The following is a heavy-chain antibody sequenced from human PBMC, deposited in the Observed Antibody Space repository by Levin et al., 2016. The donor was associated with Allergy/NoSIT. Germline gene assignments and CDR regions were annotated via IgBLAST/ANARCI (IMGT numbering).Heavy chain of an antibody. Sequence: IYAGGSTSYADSVKGRFTISRDNSKNTLYLQMNSLRAEDTAVYYCAKDSALMATLGDGADYWGQGTLVTVSS. CDR2: IYAGGST. V-gene: IGHV3-66*01. J-gene: IGHJ4*02. CDR3: AKDSALMATLGDGADY. D-gene: IGHD5-24*01.